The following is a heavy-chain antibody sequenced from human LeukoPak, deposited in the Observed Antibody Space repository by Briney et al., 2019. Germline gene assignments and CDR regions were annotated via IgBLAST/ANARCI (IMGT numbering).Heavy chain of an antibody. CDR2: IYYSGST. V-gene: IGHV4-31*03. D-gene: IGHD2-15*01. Sequence: SQTLSLTCTVSGGSISSGGYYWSWIRQHPGKGLEGIGYIYYSGSTYYNPSLKSRGTISVDTSNNHFSLTLTSVTAADTAVFYCARVDNRSGGNYGMDVWGQGTTVTVSS. J-gene: IGHJ6*02. CDR3: ARVDNRSGGNYGMDV. CDR1: GGSISSGGYY.